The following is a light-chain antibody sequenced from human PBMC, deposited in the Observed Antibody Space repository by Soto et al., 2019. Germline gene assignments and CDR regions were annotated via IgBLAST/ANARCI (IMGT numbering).Light chain of an antibody. CDR2: EVS. Sequence: QSVLTQPASVSGSPGQSITISCTGTSSDVGTYNFVSWYQQHPGKVPKLVIYEVSNRPSGVPNRFFGSKSGNRASLTISGLQAEDEADYYCCSYTGGSSWVFGGGTKLTVL. CDR1: SSDVGTYNF. CDR3: CSYTGGSSWV. V-gene: IGLV2-14*01. J-gene: IGLJ3*02.